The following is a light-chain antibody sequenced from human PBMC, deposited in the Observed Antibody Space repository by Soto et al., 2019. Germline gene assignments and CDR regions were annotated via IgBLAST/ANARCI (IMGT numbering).Light chain of an antibody. CDR1: QSVHSY. J-gene: IGKJ4*01. V-gene: IGKV3-11*01. Sequence: EIVLTQSPATLSLSPGDRATLFCRASQSVHSYLAWYRLKPGQAPRLLIYDASNRATGIPARFSGSGSGTDFILTVSSVGPEDFGVSYCQRGRGWPVSFGGGTRVEIK. CDR2: DAS. CDR3: QRGRGWPVS.